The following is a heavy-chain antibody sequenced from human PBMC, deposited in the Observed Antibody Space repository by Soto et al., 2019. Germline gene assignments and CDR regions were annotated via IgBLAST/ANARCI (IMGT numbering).Heavy chain of an antibody. J-gene: IGHJ4*02. CDR1: GFTFSSYG. CDR2: ISYDGSNK. Sequence: ESGGGVVQPGRSLRLSCAASGFTFSSYGMHWVRLAPGKGLEWVAVISYDGSNKYYADSVKGRFTISRDNSKNTLYLQMNSLRAEDTTVYSRARGAVGAYFDSWGQGTLVTVSS. CDR3: ARGAVGAYFDS. D-gene: IGHD1-26*01. V-gene: IGHV3-30*19.